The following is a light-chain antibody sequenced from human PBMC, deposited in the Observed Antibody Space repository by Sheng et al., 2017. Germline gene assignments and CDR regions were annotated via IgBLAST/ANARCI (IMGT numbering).Light chain of an antibody. CDR2: DNN. V-gene: IGLV1-51*01. Sequence: QSVLTQPPSVSAAPGQKVTISCSGSSSNIGNNYVSWYQQLPGTAPKLLIYDNNKRPSGIPDRFSASKSGTSAALAITGLQTGDEADYYCGTWDISLNIWVFGGGTKLTVL. CDR3: GTWDISLNIWV. J-gene: IGLJ3*02. CDR1: SSNIGNNY.